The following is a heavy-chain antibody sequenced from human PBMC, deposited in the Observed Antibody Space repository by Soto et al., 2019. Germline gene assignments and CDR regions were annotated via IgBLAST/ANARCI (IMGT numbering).Heavy chain of an antibody. CDR3: ARDLDGSGSYYTDY. CDR1: GYMFSGFG. CDR2: IRPYDGNT. Sequence: QVQLVQSGAEVKKPGASVKVSCKASGYMFSGFGINWVRQAPGQGLEWMGWIRPYDGNTDYAQNLHGRLTMTTDTSTSTAYMELRSLTSDDTAVYYCARDLDGSGSYYTDYWGPGTLVTVSS. D-gene: IGHD3-10*01. J-gene: IGHJ4*02. V-gene: IGHV1-18*01.